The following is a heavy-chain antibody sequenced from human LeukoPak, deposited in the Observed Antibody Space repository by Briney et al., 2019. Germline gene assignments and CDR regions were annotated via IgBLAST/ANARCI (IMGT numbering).Heavy chain of an antibody. J-gene: IGHJ5*02. CDR2: ITYSGST. V-gene: IGHV4-59*01. CDR3: AAIAATSTVRGWFDP. Sequence: SETLSLTCTVSGGSISSYFWSWIRQPPGKGLEWIGYITYSGSTNYNPSPKSRLTISLDTSKNQFSLKVTSVTAADTALYYCAAIAATSTVRGWFDPWGQGTLVTVSS. CDR1: GGSISSYF. D-gene: IGHD6-13*01.